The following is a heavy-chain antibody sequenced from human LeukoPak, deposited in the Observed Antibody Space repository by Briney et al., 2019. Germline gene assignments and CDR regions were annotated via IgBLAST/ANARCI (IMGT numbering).Heavy chain of an antibody. CDR2: INTNTGNP. Sequence: ASVKVSCKASGYTFTSYAMNWVRQAPGQGLEWMGWINTNTGNPTYAQGFTGRFVFSLDTSVSTAYLQISSLKAEDTAVYYCARSAAPYYDAFRFDPWGRGTLVTVSS. V-gene: IGHV7-4-1*02. J-gene: IGHJ2*01. CDR1: GYTFTSYA. CDR3: ARSAAPYYDAFRFDP. D-gene: IGHD3-22*01.